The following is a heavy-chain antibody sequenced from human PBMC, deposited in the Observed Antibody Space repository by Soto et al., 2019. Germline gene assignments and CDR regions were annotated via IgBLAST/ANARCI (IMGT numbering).Heavy chain of an antibody. CDR2: ISSSSTTI. Sequence: GGSLRLSCAASGFTFSSFGMTWVRQAPGKGLEWLSYISSSSTTIYYADSVKGRFTISRDNAKKSLYLQMNSLRAEDTAVYFCARAYYYDSGSYRPPDRWGQGTLVTVSS. V-gene: IGHV3-48*01. CDR3: ARAYYYDSGSYRPPDR. J-gene: IGHJ4*02. D-gene: IGHD3-10*01. CDR1: GFTFSSFG.